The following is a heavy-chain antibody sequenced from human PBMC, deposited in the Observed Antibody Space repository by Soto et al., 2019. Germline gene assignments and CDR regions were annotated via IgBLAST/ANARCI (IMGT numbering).Heavy chain of an antibody. V-gene: IGHV1-58*01. Sequence: VASLKVSCKASGFTFTISAVQWVRQARGQRLEWIGWIVVGSGNTNYAQKFQERVTITRDMSTSTAYMELSSLRSEDTAVYYCAADITGYYDDAFDIWGQGTMVTVS. CDR2: IVVGSGNT. J-gene: IGHJ3*02. CDR3: AADITGYYDDAFDI. D-gene: IGHD3-22*01. CDR1: GFTFTISA.